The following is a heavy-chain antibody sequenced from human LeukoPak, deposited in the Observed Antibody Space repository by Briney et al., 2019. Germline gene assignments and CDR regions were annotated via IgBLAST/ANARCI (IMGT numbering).Heavy chain of an antibody. D-gene: IGHD3-22*01. V-gene: IGHV3-21*01. CDR2: ISSSSSYI. CDR3: ARPTDSRGYYGFDY. Sequence: TGGSLRLSCAASGFTFNTYSMNWVRQAPGKGLEWVSSISSSSSYIYYADSVKGRFTISRDNAKNSLYLQMNSLRAEDTAVYYCARPTDSRGYYGFDYWGQGTLVTVSS. CDR1: GFTFNTYS. J-gene: IGHJ4*02.